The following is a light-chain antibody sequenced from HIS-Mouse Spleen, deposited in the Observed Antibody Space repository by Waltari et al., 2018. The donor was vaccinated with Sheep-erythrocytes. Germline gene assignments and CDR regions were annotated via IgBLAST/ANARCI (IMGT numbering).Light chain of an antibody. CDR1: QSVSSSY. CDR2: GAS. Sequence: EIVLMQSPGTLSLSPGERATLSCSASQSVSSSYLAWYQQKPGQAPRLLIYGASSRATGIPDRFSGSGSGTDFTLTISRLGPEDFAVYYCQQYGSSPWPFGQGTKVEIK. J-gene: IGKJ1*01. V-gene: IGKV3-20*01. CDR3: QQYGSSPWP.